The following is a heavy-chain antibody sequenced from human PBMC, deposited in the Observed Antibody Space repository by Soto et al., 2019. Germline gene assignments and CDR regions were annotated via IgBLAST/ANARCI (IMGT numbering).Heavy chain of an antibody. J-gene: IGHJ3*02. CDR2: IIPIFGTA. CDR3: AGHLAKYCSGGSCYSKLDAFDI. D-gene: IGHD2-15*01. CDR1: GGTFSSYA. Sequence: QVQLVQSGAEVKKPGSSVKVSCKASGGTFSSYAISWVRQAPGQGLEWMGGIIPIFGTANYAQKFQGRVTITADESTSTAYMELSSLTSEDTAVYYCAGHLAKYCSGGSCYSKLDAFDIWGQGTMVTVSS. V-gene: IGHV1-69*01.